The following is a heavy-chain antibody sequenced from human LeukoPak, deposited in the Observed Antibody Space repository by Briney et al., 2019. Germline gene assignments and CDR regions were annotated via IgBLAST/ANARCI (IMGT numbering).Heavy chain of an antibody. CDR3: ARKDFWSGMDY. V-gene: IGHV4-34*01. Sequence: SETLSLTCAVYGGSFSGYYWSWIRQPPGKGLEWIGEINHSGSTNCNPSLKSRVTISVDTSKNQFSLKLSSVTAADTAVYYCARKDFWSGMDYWGQGTLVTVSS. D-gene: IGHD3-3*01. CDR1: GGSFSGYY. CDR2: INHSGST. J-gene: IGHJ4*02.